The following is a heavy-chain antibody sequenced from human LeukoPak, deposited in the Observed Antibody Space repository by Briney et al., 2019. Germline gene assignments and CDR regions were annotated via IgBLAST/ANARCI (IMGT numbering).Heavy chain of an antibody. Sequence: PSETLSLTCTVSGGSISSYYWSWIRQPPGKGLEWIGYIYYSGSTNYNPSLKSRVTISVDTSKNQCSLKLSSVTAADTAVYYCARETSQKGAHYMDVWGKGTTVTISS. V-gene: IGHV4-59*01. CDR1: GGSISSYY. CDR2: IYYSGST. D-gene: IGHD3-16*01. CDR3: ARETSQKGAHYMDV. J-gene: IGHJ6*03.